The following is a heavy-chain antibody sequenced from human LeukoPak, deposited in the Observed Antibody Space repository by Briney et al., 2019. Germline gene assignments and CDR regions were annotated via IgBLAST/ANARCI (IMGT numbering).Heavy chain of an antibody. V-gene: IGHV4-59*01. J-gene: IGHJ6*03. CDR3: ARGRDGYDSTWTYYYYMDV. Sequence: SETLSLTCTVSGGSIRNYYWSWIRQSPGKGLEWIGYFFSGNLNYNPALKSRLTISVVTSKNQLSLSLSSVTAADTAVYYCARGRDGYDSTWTYYYYMDVWGKGTTVTVSS. CDR2: FFSGNL. CDR1: GGSIRNYY. D-gene: IGHD2-21*02.